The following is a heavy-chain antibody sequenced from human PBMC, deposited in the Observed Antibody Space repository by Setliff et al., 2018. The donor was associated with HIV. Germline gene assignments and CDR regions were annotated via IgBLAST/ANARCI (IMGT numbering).Heavy chain of an antibody. CDR3: ARDPYCSGDGCFRYYQH. Sequence: SETLSLTCTVSNVSFNSYYWSWIRHPAGRALEWIGRIYSSGSTNYNPSPKSRVKMSLDTSKNQFSLKLSSVTAADTAVYFCARDPYCSGDGCFRYYQHWGRGTLVTVSS. D-gene: IGHD2-15*01. V-gene: IGHV4-4*07. CDR2: IYSSGST. J-gene: IGHJ1*01. CDR1: NVSFNSYY.